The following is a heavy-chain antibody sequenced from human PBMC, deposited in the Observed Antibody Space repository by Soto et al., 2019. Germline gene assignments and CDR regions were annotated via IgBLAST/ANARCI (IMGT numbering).Heavy chain of an antibody. CDR3: TTGLAAARYYYGMDV. D-gene: IGHD6-13*01. J-gene: IGHJ6*02. Sequence: GGCLRLSCAASGFTFSNAWMNWVRQAPGTGLEWVGRIKSKTDGGTTDYAAPVKGRFTISRDDSKNTLYLQMNSLKTEDTAVYYCTTGLAAARYYYGMDVWGQGTTVTVSS. CDR2: IKSKTDGGTT. CDR1: GFTFSNAW. V-gene: IGHV3-15*07.